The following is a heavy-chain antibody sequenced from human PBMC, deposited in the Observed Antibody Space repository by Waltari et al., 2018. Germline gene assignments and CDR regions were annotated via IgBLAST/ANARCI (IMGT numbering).Heavy chain of an antibody. D-gene: IGHD6-13*01. CDR3: ATDRVAAAGKVGNGFDY. Sequence: VQLVQSVAEVKKPGATVTISCKASGYTFTDYYMHWMQQAPGKGLEWMGRVYTEDGETIYAEKCQVKGTLTADRSTDTAYMELDSLRSEDTAVYYCATDRVAAAGKVGNGFDYWGQGTLVTVSS. V-gene: IGHV1-69-2*01. CDR1: GYTFTDYY. CDR2: VYTEDGET. J-gene: IGHJ4*02.